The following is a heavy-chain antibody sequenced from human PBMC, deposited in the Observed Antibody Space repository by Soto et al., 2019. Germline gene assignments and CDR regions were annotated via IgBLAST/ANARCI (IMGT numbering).Heavy chain of an antibody. CDR2: VIPIIGEG. J-gene: IGHJ3*02. CDR1: GGTFSSQT. V-gene: IGHV1-69*02. D-gene: IGHD1-1*01. Sequence: QVQLVQSGAEVKEPGSSVKVSCKVSGGTFSSQTINWVRQVPGQGLEWMGSVIPIIGEGKYAQSFLGRVTITGDRPTSTANREGRSLRSEDTAVYYWASPAVNDLDADSSAFDIWGQGTMVTVSS. CDR3: ASPAVNDLDADSSAFDI.